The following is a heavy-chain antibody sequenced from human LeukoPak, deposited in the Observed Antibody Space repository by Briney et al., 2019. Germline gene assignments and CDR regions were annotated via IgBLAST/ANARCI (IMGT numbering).Heavy chain of an antibody. Sequence: TGGSLRLSCAASGFTFSSYWMHWVRQAPGKGLVWVSHISSDGSSTNYADSVKGRFTISRDNAKNTLYLQMNSLRAEDTALYYCAKYCTTTSCYPGSYYGMDVWGQGTTVTVSS. CDR1: GFTFSSYW. D-gene: IGHD2-2*01. V-gene: IGHV3-74*01. CDR3: AKYCTTTSCYPGSYYGMDV. CDR2: ISSDGSST. J-gene: IGHJ6*02.